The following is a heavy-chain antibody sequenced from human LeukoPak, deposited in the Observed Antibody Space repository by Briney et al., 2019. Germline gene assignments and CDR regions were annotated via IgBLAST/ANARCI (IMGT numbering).Heavy chain of an antibody. CDR2: INIDGSST. Sequence: GGSLRLSCEASGFTFSSYWMHWVRQPPGKGLIWVSHINIDGSSTGYADSVKGRFTISRNNAKNTLYLQMNSLRDEDTAVYYCAIWTRRDGYNFDYWGQGTLVTVSS. J-gene: IGHJ4*02. V-gene: IGHV3-74*01. D-gene: IGHD5-24*01. CDR3: AIWTRRDGYNFDY. CDR1: GFTFSSYW.